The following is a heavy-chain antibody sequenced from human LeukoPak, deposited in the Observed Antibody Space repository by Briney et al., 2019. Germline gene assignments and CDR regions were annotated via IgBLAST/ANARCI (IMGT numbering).Heavy chain of an antibody. V-gene: IGHV3-7*03. CDR1: GFPFNAYW. CDR3: ARSLPYGTTWYGRSDF. J-gene: IGHJ4*02. CDR2: IRQDRDTK. Sequence: GGSLRLSCAASGFPFNAYWMTWVRQAPGKGLEWVANIRQDRDTKYYVDSVKGRFTISRDNAMNSLYLQMNSLRAEDTAIYYCARSLPYGTTWYGRSDFWGQGTLVTVSS. D-gene: IGHD6-13*01.